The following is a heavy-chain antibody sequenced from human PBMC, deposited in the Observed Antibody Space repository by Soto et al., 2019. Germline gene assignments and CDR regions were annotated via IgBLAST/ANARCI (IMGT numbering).Heavy chain of an antibody. CDR3: AIARSHRTHGAFDY. D-gene: IGHD1-26*01. Sequence: GGSLRLSCAVSGFTFSRFDMTWVRQAPGRGLEWLSYISGSGNNIYYADSVKGRFTVSRDNAENSLYLQMNSLRAEDTALYSCAIARSHRTHGAFDYWGEGSLVTVTS. V-gene: IGHV3-48*03. CDR2: ISGSGNNI. CDR1: GFTFSRFD. J-gene: IGHJ4*02.